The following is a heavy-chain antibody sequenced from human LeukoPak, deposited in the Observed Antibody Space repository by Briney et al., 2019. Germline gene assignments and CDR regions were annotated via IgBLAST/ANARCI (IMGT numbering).Heavy chain of an antibody. CDR2: IIAIFGTA. Sequence: SVKVSCKASGGTFSSYGISWVRQAPGQGLEWMGGIIAIFGTANYAQKFQGRVTITADESTSTAYMELSSLRSEDTAVYYCARHRLSYYYYMDVWGKGTTVTVSS. J-gene: IGHJ6*03. CDR1: GGTFSSYG. V-gene: IGHV1-69*01. D-gene: IGHD2-21*02. CDR3: ARHRLSYYYYMDV.